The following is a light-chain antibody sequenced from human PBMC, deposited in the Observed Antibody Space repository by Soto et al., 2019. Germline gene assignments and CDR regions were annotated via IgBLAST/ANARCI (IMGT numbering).Light chain of an antibody. CDR2: EVS. V-gene: IGLV2-14*01. J-gene: IGLJ2*01. CDR3: SSYTSSNTLV. CDR1: SSDVGAYNY. Sequence: QSALTQPASVSGSPGQSITISCTGTSSDVGAYNYVSWYQQHPGKAPKLMIFEVSDRPSGVSNRFSGSKSGNPASLTISGLQAEDEAEYYCSSYTSSNTLVFGGGTKVTVL.